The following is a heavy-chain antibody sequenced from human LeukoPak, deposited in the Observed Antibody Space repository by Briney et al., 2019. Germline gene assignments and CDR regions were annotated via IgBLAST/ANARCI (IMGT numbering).Heavy chain of an antibody. Sequence: SETLSLTCTVSGGSISGYSWTWIRQPPGQGLEWIGYFHNSRTTSYNPSLTGRVIISVDTAMDQISLKLSSVTAADTAVYYCARVDYDSSGYFDYWGQGTLVTVSS. D-gene: IGHD3-22*01. CDR3: ARVDYDSSGYFDY. CDR2: FHNSRTT. J-gene: IGHJ4*02. V-gene: IGHV4-59*01. CDR1: GGSISGYS.